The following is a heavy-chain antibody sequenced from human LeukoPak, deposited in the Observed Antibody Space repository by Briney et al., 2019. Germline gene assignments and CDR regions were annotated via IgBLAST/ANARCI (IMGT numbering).Heavy chain of an antibody. V-gene: IGHV3-23*01. Sequence: GGSLRLSCAASGFTFSSYAMSWVRQAPGQGLEWVSAISGSGGSAYYADSVKGRFTISRDNSKNTLYLQMNSLRAEDTAVYYCAKDLEGGTTVNLPNWFDPWGQGTLVTVSS. CDR1: GFTFSSYA. D-gene: IGHD4-11*01. CDR3: AKDLEGGTTVNLPNWFDP. J-gene: IGHJ5*02. CDR2: ISGSGGSA.